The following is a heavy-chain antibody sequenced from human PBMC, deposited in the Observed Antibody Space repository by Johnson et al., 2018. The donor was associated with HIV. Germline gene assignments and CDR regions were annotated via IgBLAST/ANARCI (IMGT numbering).Heavy chain of an antibody. CDR1: GFTFSSYW. Sequence: VQLVESGGGLVQPGGSLRLSCAASGFTFSSYWMSWVRQAPGKGLEWVANIKQDGSEKYYVDSVKGRFTISRDNAKNSLYLQMNSLRGEDTAVYFCAREGVAVRYIDDAFDIWGQGTMVTVSS. CDR2: IKQDGSEK. V-gene: IGHV3-7*01. CDR3: AREGVAVRYIDDAFDI. D-gene: IGHD3-9*01. J-gene: IGHJ3*02.